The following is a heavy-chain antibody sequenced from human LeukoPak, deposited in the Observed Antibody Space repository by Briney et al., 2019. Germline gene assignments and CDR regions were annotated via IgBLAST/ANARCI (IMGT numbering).Heavy chain of an antibody. D-gene: IGHD4-17*01. Sequence: GGSLRLSCATSGFTFSNYAMDWVRQAPGKGLEWVSSISGSGGSTYYADSVKGRFTISRDNSMNTLYLQINSLRTEDTAAYYCARDGGDYYTARFDPWGQGTLVTVSS. J-gene: IGHJ5*02. CDR3: ARDGGDYYTARFDP. CDR1: GFTFSNYA. CDR2: ISGSGGST. V-gene: IGHV3-23*01.